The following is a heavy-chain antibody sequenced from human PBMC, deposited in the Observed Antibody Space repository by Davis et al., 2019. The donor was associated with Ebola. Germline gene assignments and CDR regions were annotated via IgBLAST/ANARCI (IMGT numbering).Heavy chain of an antibody. CDR1: GFTFSDDS. CDR2: ISSGSSYI. Sequence: GESLKISCAASGFTFSDDSMNWVRQAPGKGLEWVASISSGSSYIHYSDSVKGRFTISRDNGKDSLYLLMNSLRVEDTAVYYCARGSLPAASYYYYYMDVWGKGTTVTVSS. D-gene: IGHD2-2*01. V-gene: IGHV3-21*01. CDR3: ARGSLPAASYYYYYMDV. J-gene: IGHJ6*03.